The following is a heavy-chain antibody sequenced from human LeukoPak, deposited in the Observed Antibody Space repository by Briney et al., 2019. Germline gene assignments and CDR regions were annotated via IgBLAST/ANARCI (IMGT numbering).Heavy chain of an antibody. J-gene: IGHJ4*02. Sequence: GESLKISCKGSGYSFTSYWISWVRQMPGKGLEWMGRIDPSDSYTNYSPSFQGHVTTSADKSISTAYLQWSSLKASDTAMYYCARIEYYYGSGSYSYFDYWGQGTLVTVSS. V-gene: IGHV5-10-1*01. CDR3: ARIEYYYGSGSYSYFDY. CDR1: GYSFTSYW. CDR2: IDPSDSYT. D-gene: IGHD3-10*01.